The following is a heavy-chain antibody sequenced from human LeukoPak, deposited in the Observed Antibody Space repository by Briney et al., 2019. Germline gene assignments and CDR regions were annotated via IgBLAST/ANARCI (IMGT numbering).Heavy chain of an antibody. D-gene: IGHD3-3*01. CDR1: GVSINSHY. V-gene: IGHV4-59*11. CDR2: IYDSGSA. Sequence: SETLSLTCTVSGVSINSHYWSWIRQPPGKGPEGIGFIYDSGSANYKSSLKSRVTMTVDTSKNQVSLKLNSVSAVDTAVYYCARVLQNYYHMDVWGKGTTVTVSS. J-gene: IGHJ6*03. CDR3: ARVLQNYYHMDV.